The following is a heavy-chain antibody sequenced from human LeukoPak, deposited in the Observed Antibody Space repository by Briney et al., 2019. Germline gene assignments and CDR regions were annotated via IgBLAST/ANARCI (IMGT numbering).Heavy chain of an antibody. D-gene: IGHD2-21*02. CDR3: VQIDGGDFP. Sequence: GGSLRLSCAASGFTFSIFAMSWVRQAPGKGLEWVSGISGSGGRTYYADSVKGRFSISRDNSKNALFLQIDNLRAEDAAVYYCVQIDGGDFPRGQGTLVTVSS. J-gene: IGHJ1*01. CDR1: GFTFSIFA. V-gene: IGHV3-23*01. CDR2: ISGSGGRT.